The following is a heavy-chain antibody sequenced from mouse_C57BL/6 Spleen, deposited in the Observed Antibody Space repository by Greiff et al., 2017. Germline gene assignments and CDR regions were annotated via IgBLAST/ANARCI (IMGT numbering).Heavy chain of an antibody. V-gene: IGHV1-53*01. Sequence: QVQLQQPGTELVKPGASVKLSCKASGYTFTSYWMHWVKPRPGQGLEWIGNINPSNGGTNYNEKFKSKATLTVDKSSSTAYMQLSSLTSEDSAVYYCARASVGKAWFAYWGQGTLVTVSA. CDR2: INPSNGGT. CDR1: GYTFTSYW. D-gene: IGHD4-1*01. CDR3: ARASVGKAWFAY. J-gene: IGHJ3*01.